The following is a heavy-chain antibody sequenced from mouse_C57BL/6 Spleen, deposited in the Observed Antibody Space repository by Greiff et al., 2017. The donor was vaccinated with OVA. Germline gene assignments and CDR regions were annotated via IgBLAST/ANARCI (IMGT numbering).Heavy chain of an antibody. Sequence: QVQLQQSGAELVRPGASVTLSCKASGYTFTDYEMHWVKQTPVHGLEWIGAIDPETGGTAYNQKFKGKAILTADKSSSTAYMELRSLTSEDSAVYYCTRPQIYYYGSSYLDYFDYWGQGTTLTVSS. D-gene: IGHD1-1*01. CDR1: GYTFTDYE. CDR2: IDPETGGT. CDR3: TRPQIYYYGSSYLDYFDY. J-gene: IGHJ2*01. V-gene: IGHV1-15*01.